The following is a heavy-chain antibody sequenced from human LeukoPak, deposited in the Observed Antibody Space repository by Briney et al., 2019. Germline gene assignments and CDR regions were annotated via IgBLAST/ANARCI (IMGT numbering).Heavy chain of an antibody. CDR2: INGSGGST. J-gene: IGHJ4*02. D-gene: IGHD3-22*01. V-gene: IGHV3-23*01. Sequence: GGSLRLSCAASGFTFSSYAMSWVRQAPGKGLEWVSAINGSGGSTYYADSVKGRFTISRDNSKNTLYLQMNSLRAEDTAVYYCAKESPRYYDSSGYYYGFDYWGQGTLVTVSS. CDR1: GFTFSSYA. CDR3: AKESPRYYDSSGYYYGFDY.